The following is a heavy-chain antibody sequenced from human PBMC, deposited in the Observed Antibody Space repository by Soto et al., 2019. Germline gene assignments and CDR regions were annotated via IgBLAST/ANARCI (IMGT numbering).Heavy chain of an antibody. CDR1: GYTFTGYY. CDR2: INPNSGGT. V-gene: IGHV1-2*04. Sequence: QVQLVQSGAEVKKPGASVKVSCKASGYTFTGYYMHWVRQAPGQGLEWMGWINPNSGGTNYAQKFQGWVTMTRATAISTAYMELSRLRSDDTAVYYCARGAKYYDFCGAIFDYWGQGTLVTVSS. J-gene: IGHJ4*02. D-gene: IGHD3-3*01. CDR3: ARGAKYYDFCGAIFDY.